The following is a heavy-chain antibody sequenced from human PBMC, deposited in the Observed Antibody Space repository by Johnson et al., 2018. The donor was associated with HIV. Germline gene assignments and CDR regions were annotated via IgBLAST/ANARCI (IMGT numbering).Heavy chain of an antibody. V-gene: IGHV3-30*04. D-gene: IGHD5-18*01. CDR1: GFTFSSYA. CDR2: ISYDGSNK. J-gene: IGHJ3*02. Sequence: QVQLVESGGGVVRPGRSLRLSCAASGFTFSSYAMHWVRQAPGKGLEWVAVISYDGSNKYYADSVKGRFTISRDNSKNPLYLQMNSRRAEDTAVYYCAKDRTGGAMGLFDIWGQGTMVTVSS. CDR3: AKDRTGGAMGLFDI.